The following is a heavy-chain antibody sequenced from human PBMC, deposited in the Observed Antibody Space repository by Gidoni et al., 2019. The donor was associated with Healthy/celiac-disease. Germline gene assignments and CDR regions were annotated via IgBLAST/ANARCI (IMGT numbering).Heavy chain of an antibody. D-gene: IGHD3-3*01. CDR3: ARDGADDFWSGYSPYNWFDP. J-gene: IGHJ5*02. CDR2: ISSSGSTI. Sequence: LRLSCAASGFTFSDYYMSWIRQTPGKGLEWVSYISSSGSTIYYADSVKGRFTISRDNAKNSLYLQMNSLRAEDTAVYYCARDGADDFWSGYSPYNWFDPWGQGTLVTVSS. V-gene: IGHV3-11*01. CDR1: GFTFSDYY.